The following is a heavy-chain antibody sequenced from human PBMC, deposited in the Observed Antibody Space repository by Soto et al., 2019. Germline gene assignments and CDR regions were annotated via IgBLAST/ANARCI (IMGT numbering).Heavy chain of an antibody. CDR3: ATQTAFEY. CDR2: ISGSGGST. J-gene: IGHJ4*02. V-gene: IGHV3-23*01. Sequence: EVQLLESGGGLVQPGGSLKLSCAASGFTFSSYAMSWVRQAPGTGLEWVSTISGSGGSTYYADSVKGRFTISRDNSKNTLYLQMNSLRAEDTAVYYCATQTAFEYWGQGTLVTVSS. CDR1: GFTFSSYA.